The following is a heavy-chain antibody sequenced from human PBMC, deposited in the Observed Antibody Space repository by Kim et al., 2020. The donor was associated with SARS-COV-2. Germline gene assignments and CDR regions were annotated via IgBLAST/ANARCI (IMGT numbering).Heavy chain of an antibody. CDR1: GLTFRNYG. V-gene: IGHV3-30*18. CDR2: ISYDGGIQ. D-gene: IGHD2-2*01. J-gene: IGHJ5*02. Sequence: GGSLRLSCAASGLTFRNYGMHWVRQAPGKGLEWVADISYDGGIQYYGDSVEGRFTISRDNSKNTLYLQMNSLRVEDTAVYYCAKGPIAVVPGGKMWLDPWGQGTLVTVSS. CDR3: AKGPIAVVPGGKMWLDP.